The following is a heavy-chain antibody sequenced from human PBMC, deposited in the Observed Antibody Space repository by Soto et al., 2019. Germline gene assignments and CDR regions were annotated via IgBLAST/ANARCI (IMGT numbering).Heavy chain of an antibody. CDR2: IYYSGST. CDR1: GGSISSYY. Sequence: QVQLQESGPGLVKPSETLSLTCTVSGGSISSYYWSWIRQPPGKRLEWIGYIYYSGSTNYNPSLKSRVTISVDTSKYQFSLKLSSVTGADTAVYFGARRYGSGFDYWGQGALVTVSS. J-gene: IGHJ4*02. D-gene: IGHD6-25*01. V-gene: IGHV4-59*08. CDR3: ARRYGSGFDY.